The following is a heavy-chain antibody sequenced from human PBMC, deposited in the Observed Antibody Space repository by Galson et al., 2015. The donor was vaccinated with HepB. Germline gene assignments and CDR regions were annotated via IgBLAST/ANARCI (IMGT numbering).Heavy chain of an antibody. CDR1: GFTFSNAW. CDR2: IKSKTDGGTT. Sequence: SLRLSCAASGFTFSNAWMSWVRQAPGKGLEWVGRIKSKTDGGTTDYAAPVKGRFTISRDDSKNTLYLQMNSLKTEDTAVYYCTTRDIVVVVAATGGDYWGQGTLVTVSS. V-gene: IGHV3-15*01. J-gene: IGHJ4*02. CDR3: TTRDIVVVVAATGGDY. D-gene: IGHD2-15*01.